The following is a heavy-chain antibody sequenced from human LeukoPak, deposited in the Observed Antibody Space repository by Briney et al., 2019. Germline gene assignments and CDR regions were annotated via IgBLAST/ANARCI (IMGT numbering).Heavy chain of an antibody. Sequence: ASVKVSCRTSGYTFTNQDMHWVRQAPGQGLEWMGWINPNSGGTNYAQKFQGRVTMTRDTSISTAYMELSRLRSDDTAVYYCARSEWPGDYWGQGTLVTVSS. V-gene: IGHV1-2*02. D-gene: IGHD3-3*01. CDR3: ARSEWPGDY. CDR2: INPNSGGT. CDR1: GYTFTNQD. J-gene: IGHJ4*02.